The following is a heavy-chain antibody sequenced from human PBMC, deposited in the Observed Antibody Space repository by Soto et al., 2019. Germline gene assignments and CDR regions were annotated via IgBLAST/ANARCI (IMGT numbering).Heavy chain of an antibody. V-gene: IGHV3-30-3*01. CDR1: GFTFSSYA. Sequence: GGSLRLSCAASGFTFSSYAMHWVRQAPGKGLEWVAVISYDGSNKYYADSVKGRFTISRDNSKNTLYLQMNSLRAEDTAVYYCARDWSRNFDYWGQGTLVTVSS. CDR3: ARDWSRNFDY. CDR2: ISYDGSNK. J-gene: IGHJ4*02.